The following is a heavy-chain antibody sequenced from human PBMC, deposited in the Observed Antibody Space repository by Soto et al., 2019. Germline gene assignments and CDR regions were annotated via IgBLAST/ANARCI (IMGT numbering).Heavy chain of an antibody. J-gene: IGHJ6*02. V-gene: IGHV1-69*13. CDR3: ARDPYDSSGYGSDV. CDR2: IIPIFGTA. CDR1: VGTFSSYA. D-gene: IGHD3-22*01. Sequence: GASVKVSCKASVGTFSSYAISWVRQAPGQGLEWMGGIIPIFGTANYAQKFQGRVTITADESTSTAYMELSSLRSEDTAVYYCARDPYDSSGYGSDVWGQGTTVTVSS.